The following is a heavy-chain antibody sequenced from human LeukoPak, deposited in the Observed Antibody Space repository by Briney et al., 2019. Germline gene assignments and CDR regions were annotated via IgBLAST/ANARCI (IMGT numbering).Heavy chain of an antibody. V-gene: IGHV4-61*01. J-gene: IGHJ6*02. CDR3: ASSPPYYYYGMDV. Sequence: SETLSLTCTVSGGSISSSSYYWSWIRQPPGKGLEWIGYIYYSGSTNYNPSLKSRVTISVDTSKNQFSLKLSSVTAADTAVYYCASSPPYYYYGMDVWGQGTTVTVSS. CDR2: IYYSGST. CDR1: GGSISSSSYY.